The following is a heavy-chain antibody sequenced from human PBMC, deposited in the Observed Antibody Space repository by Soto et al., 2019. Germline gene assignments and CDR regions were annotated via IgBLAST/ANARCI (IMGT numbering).Heavy chain of an antibody. CDR1: GFTFSSYG. CDR3: ARDQVPVDGYASGIGGYPPDY. J-gene: IGHJ4*02. V-gene: IGHV3-33*01. D-gene: IGHD5-12*01. CDR2: IWYDGSNK. Sequence: QVQLVESGGGVVQPGRSLRLSCAASGFTFSSYGMHWVRQAPGKGLEWVAVIWYDGSNKYYADSVKGRFTISRDNSKNTLYLQMNSLRAEDTAVYYCARDQVPVDGYASGIGGYPPDYWGQGTLVTVSS.